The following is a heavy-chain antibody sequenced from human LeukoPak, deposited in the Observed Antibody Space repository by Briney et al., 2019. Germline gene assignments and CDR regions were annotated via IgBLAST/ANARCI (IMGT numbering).Heavy chain of an antibody. V-gene: IGHV1-46*01. CDR2: ISPTGSFT. J-gene: IGHJ3*02. Sequence: ASVTVSCKAFGYTFTNNFMHWVRQAPGQGPEWMGLISPTGSFTAYAQKFQGRVTLTRDLSTSTDYLELSSLRSEDTAVYYCARGISRIQLWHKGRAKDAFDIWGQGTMVTVSS. D-gene: IGHD5-18*01. CDR3: ARGISRIQLWHKGRAKDAFDI. CDR1: GYTFTNNF.